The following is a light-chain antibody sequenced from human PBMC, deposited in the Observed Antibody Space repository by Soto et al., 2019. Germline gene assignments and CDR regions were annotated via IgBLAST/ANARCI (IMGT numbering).Light chain of an antibody. Sequence: QSVLTQPASVSGSPGQSITISCTGTSSDVGSYNLVSWYQQHPGKAPKLMIYEGNKRPSGVSNRFSSSKSGNTASLTISGLQAEDEADYYCCSYAGSSTFYVFGTGTKVTVL. CDR2: EGN. J-gene: IGLJ1*01. CDR1: SSDVGSYNL. CDR3: CSYAGSSTFYV. V-gene: IGLV2-23*01.